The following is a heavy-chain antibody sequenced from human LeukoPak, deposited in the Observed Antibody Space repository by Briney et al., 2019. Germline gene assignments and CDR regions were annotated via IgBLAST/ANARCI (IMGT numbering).Heavy chain of an antibody. Sequence: GRSLRLSCAASGFTFSSYGMHWVRQASGKGLEWVSTISGSGGAGTYYADSVKGRFTVSRDNSRNTLYLPMNSLRAEDTAVYYCVKDRGGSPFYGMDVWGQGTTVTVSS. CDR3: VKDRGGSPFYGMDV. D-gene: IGHD1-26*01. V-gene: IGHV3-23*01. CDR1: GFTFSSYG. CDR2: ISGSGGAGT. J-gene: IGHJ6*02.